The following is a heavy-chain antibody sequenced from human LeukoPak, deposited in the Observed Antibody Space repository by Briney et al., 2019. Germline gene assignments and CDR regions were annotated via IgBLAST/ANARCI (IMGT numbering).Heavy chain of an antibody. Sequence: GGSLRLSCAASGFTFNRYRMTWVRQAPGKGLEWVANINQDGSEKYYVDSVEGRFTISRDNANNSLFLQMNSLRVEDTAVYYCARVESSMIKRSFDYWGRGTRVTVSS. CDR3: ARVESSMIKRSFDY. V-gene: IGHV3-7*04. CDR2: INQDGSEK. CDR1: GFTFNRYR. D-gene: IGHD3-16*01. J-gene: IGHJ4*02.